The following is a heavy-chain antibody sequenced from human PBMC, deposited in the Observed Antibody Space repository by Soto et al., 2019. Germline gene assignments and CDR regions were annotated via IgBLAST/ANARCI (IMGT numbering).Heavy chain of an antibody. Sequence: QLLESGPGLVKPSETLSLTCTVSGGSISNSNYYWGWIRQPPGKGLEWIGSIYYTGNTYNPSLKSPVTVSVDTSNNQFSLILGCMTAAETAVYFCERHSTWLFLSDYWGQGTLVTVSS. CDR1: GGSISNSNYY. CDR2: IYYTGNT. D-gene: IGHD3-9*01. J-gene: IGHJ4*02. CDR3: ERHSTWLFLSDY. V-gene: IGHV4-39*01.